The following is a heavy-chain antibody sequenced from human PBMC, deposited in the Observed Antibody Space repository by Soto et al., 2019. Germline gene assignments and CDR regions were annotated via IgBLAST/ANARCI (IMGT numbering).Heavy chain of an antibody. CDR3: AYTHTVTKGGWFDP. J-gene: IGHJ5*02. V-gene: IGHV4-34*01. Sequence: QVQLQQWGAGRLKPSETLSLTCAVYGGSFSGYYWSWSHQPPGKGLEWTGDINHGGSTNYNPSRTSRVAISVDTTMSQISLELGFVTAADTAVYECAYTHTVTKGGWFDPWGQGTLVTVSS. D-gene: IGHD4-17*01. CDR1: GGSFSGYY. CDR2: INHGGST.